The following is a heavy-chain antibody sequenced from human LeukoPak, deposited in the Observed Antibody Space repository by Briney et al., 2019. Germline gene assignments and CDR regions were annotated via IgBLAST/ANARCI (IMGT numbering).Heavy chain of an antibody. CDR2: IYYSGST. J-gene: IGHJ5*02. CDR3: ARARGYSGYDAGDL. Sequence: SETLSLTCTVSGGSISSYYWSWIRQPPGKGLEWIGYIYYSGSTNHNPSLKSRVAISVDTSKNQFSLKLSSVTAADAAVYYCARARGYSGYDAGDLWGQGTLVTVSS. CDR1: GGSISSYY. D-gene: IGHD5-12*01. V-gene: IGHV4-59*01.